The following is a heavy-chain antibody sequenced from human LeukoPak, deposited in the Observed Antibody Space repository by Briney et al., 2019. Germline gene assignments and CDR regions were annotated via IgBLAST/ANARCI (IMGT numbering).Heavy chain of an antibody. J-gene: IGHJ6*02. CDR1: GFTFSSYG. V-gene: IGHV3-30*02. Sequence: GGSLRLSCAASGFTFSSYGMHWVRQAPGKGLEWVAVIWYDGSNKYYADSVKGRFTISRDNSKNTLYLQMNSLRAEDTAVYYCAKAPEYYYDSSGSWRDATLSYYYGIDVWGQGTTVTVSS. CDR3: AKAPEYYYDSSGSWRDATLSYYYGIDV. D-gene: IGHD3-22*01. CDR2: IWYDGSNK.